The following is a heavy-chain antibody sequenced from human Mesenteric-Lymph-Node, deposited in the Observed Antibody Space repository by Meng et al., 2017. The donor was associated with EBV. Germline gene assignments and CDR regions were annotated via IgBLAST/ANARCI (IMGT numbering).Heavy chain of an antibody. CDR3: ARFQRFGDFD. Sequence: QGTLQESRPGPVKPPGPLSPTCAVSGGSISSDNWWSLVRQPPGKGLEWIGEIYHSGSTNYNPSLKSRVTISVDKSKRQFSLKLTSVTAADTAVYHCARFQRFGDFDWGQGTLVTVSS. CDR2: IYHSGST. D-gene: IGHD3-10*01. CDR1: GGSISSDNW. V-gene: IGHV4-4*03. J-gene: IGHJ4*02.